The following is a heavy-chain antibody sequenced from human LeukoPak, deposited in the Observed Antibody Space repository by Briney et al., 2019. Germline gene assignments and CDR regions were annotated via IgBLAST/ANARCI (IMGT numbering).Heavy chain of an antibody. CDR1: GGSISSYY. V-gene: IGHV4-4*07. CDR3: ARSSFYYDSSGYASFDY. D-gene: IGHD3-22*01. CDR2: IYTSGST. Sequence: PSETLSLTCTVSGGSISSYYWSWIRQPAGKGLEWIGRIYTSGSTNYNPSLKSRVTMSVDTSKNQFSLKLSSVTAADAAVYYCARSSFYYDSSGYASFDYWGQGTLVTVSS. J-gene: IGHJ4*02.